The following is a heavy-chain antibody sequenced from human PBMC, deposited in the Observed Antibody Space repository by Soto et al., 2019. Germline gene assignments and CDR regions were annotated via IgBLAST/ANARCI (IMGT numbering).Heavy chain of an antibody. Sequence: XSVKVSFNASGYSFTSYVNWVRQAPGQGLEWMGWISAKHGNTHYAQKLQGRVTMSTDTSTTTAYMELRSTRSDDTAVYYCGRTVGLSYGMDVWGQGTTVTVSS. CDR1: GYSFTSY. CDR3: GRTVGLSYGMDV. V-gene: IGHV1-18*01. CDR2: ISAKHGNT. D-gene: IGHD1-26*01. J-gene: IGHJ6*02.